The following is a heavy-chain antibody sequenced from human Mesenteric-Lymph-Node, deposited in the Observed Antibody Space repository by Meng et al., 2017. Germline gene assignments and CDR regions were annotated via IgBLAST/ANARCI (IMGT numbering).Heavy chain of an antibody. CDR1: RFTFSSCT. CDR2: ISYDGSNK. D-gene: IGHD2-21*02. CDR3: ARDYGVVTTEYIDY. V-gene: IGHV3-30*04. Sequence: VHRVGCGGGVVQPGRSLRLSCAASRFTFSSCTVNWVRQTPGKGLEWVAVISYDGSNKYYADSVKGRFTISRDNSKNTLYLQMNSLRAEDTAVYYCARDYGVVTTEYIDYWGQGTLVTVSS. J-gene: IGHJ4*02.